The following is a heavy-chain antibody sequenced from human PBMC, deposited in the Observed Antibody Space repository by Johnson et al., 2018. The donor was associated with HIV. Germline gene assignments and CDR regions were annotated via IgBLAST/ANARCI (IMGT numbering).Heavy chain of an antibody. CDR1: GFTFSSYG. D-gene: IGHD6-19*01. Sequence: QVQLVESGGVLVQPGGSLRLSCAASGFTFSSYGMHWVRHAPGKGLEWVAFIRYDGSNKYYADSVKGRFTISRDNSKNTLYLQMNSLRAEDTAVYYCAKDREGSGWYEGVAFDIWGQGTMVTVSS. J-gene: IGHJ3*02. V-gene: IGHV3-30*02. CDR2: IRYDGSNK. CDR3: AKDREGSGWYEGVAFDI.